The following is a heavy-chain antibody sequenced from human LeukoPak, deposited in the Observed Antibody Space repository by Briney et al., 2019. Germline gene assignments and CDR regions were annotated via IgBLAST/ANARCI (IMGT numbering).Heavy chain of an antibody. CDR1: GFTFSSYA. CDR2: ISGSGDIK. J-gene: IGHJ4*02. V-gene: IGHV3-23*01. D-gene: IGHD2-2*03. Sequence: HPGGSLRLSCEASGFTFSSYAMTWVRQVPGKGLEWVSSISGSGDIKHYADSVKGRFTISRDNSKNTLHVQMNSLRAEDTAIYYCAPSRDLDMIFNDWGQGTLVTVSS. CDR3: APSRDLDMIFND.